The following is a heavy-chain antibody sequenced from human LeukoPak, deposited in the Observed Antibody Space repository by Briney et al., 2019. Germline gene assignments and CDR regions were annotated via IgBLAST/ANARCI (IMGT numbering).Heavy chain of an antibody. CDR2: IYYSGST. V-gene: IGHV4-59*01. CDR1: GGSISSYY. CDR3: ARDLIEGGFDI. J-gene: IGHJ3*02. Sequence: PSETLSLTCTVSGGSISSYYWSWIRQPPGKGLEWIGYIYYSGSTNYNPSLKSRVTISVDTSKNQFSLKLSSVTAADTAVYYCARDLIEGGFDIWGQGTMVTVSS.